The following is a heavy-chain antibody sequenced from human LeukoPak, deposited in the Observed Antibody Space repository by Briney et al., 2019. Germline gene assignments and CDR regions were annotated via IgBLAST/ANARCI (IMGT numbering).Heavy chain of an antibody. J-gene: IGHJ6*03. V-gene: IGHV1-18*01. Sequence: ASLKVSCKASGYTFTSYGISWVRQAPGQGLEWMGWISAYNGNTNYAQKLQGRVTMTTDTSTSTAYMELRSLRPDDTAVYYCARSGKWLRFSYYYYMDVWGKGTTVTVSS. CDR3: ARSGKWLRFSYYYYMDV. D-gene: IGHD5-12*01. CDR1: GYTFTSYG. CDR2: ISAYNGNT.